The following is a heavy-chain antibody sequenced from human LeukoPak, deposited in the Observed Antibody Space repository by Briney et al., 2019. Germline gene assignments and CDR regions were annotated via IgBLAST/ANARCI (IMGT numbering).Heavy chain of an antibody. CDR1: GYIFNTHW. CDR3: ARRSPDYSNYAY. Sequence: GESLKISCKGSGYIFNTHWIGWVRQVPGEGLEWMGIIYPGDSDTRYSPSFEGQVTLSADKSISTAYLQWSSLKASDTAMNYCARRSPDYSNYAYWGQGTLVTVSS. J-gene: IGHJ4*02. D-gene: IGHD4-11*01. CDR2: IYPGDSDT. V-gene: IGHV5-51*01.